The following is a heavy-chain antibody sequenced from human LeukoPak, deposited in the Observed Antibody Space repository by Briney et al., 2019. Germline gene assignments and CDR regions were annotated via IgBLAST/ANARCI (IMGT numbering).Heavy chain of an antibody. J-gene: IGHJ4*02. CDR2: IYYSGST. V-gene: IGHV4-39*01. D-gene: IGHD5-24*01. CDR3: ARGDGGITLGFWAFDY. CDR1: GGSISSSSYY. Sequence: RSSETLSLTCTVSGGSISSSSYYWGWIRQPPGKGLEWIGSIYYSGSTYYNPSLKSRVTISVDTSKNQFSLKLSSVTAADTAVYYCARGDGGITLGFWAFDYWGQGTLATVSS.